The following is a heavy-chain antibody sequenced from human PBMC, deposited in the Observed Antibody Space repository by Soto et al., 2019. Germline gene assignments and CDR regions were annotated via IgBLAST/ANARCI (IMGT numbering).Heavy chain of an antibody. CDR3: ARGKGMEENYYYYGLDI. CDR1: GYTFTTHA. J-gene: IGHJ6*02. Sequence: KVSCKASGYTFTTHAMHWVRQAPGQSLEWMGWINGGTGQTKHSQRFQGRVNITRDTSASTAYMELSSLRSEDTAVYYCARGKGMEENYYYYGLDIWGQGTTVTVSS. CDR2: INGGTGQT. V-gene: IGHV1-3*01. D-gene: IGHD1-1*01.